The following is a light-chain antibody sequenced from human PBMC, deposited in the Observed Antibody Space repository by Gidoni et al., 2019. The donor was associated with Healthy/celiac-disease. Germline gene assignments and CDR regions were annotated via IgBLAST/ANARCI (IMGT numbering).Light chain of an antibody. Sequence: DIQMTQSPSFLSASVGERVTITCRASQSISSFLNWYQQKLGKAPKLLIYAASSLQSGVPSRFSGSGSVTDFALTISSLLPEDFATYYCQQSYSTPLTFGGXTKVEIK. CDR3: QQSYSTPLT. V-gene: IGKV1-39*01. J-gene: IGKJ4*01. CDR2: AAS. CDR1: QSISSF.